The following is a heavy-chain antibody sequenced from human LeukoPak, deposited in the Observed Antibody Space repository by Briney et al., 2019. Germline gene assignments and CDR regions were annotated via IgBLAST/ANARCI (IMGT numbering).Heavy chain of an antibody. J-gene: IGHJ4*02. CDR3: ARHMTTVVTSFDY. V-gene: IGHV4-39*01. D-gene: IGHD4-23*01. Sequence: SETLSLTCTVSGGSFRSSSYYWGWIRQTPGKGLEWIGCIYYSGSTYYNPSLKSRVTISVDTSENQFSLKLSSVTAADTAVYYCARHMTTVVTSFDYWGQGTLVTVSS. CDR1: GGSFRSSSYY. CDR2: IYYSGST.